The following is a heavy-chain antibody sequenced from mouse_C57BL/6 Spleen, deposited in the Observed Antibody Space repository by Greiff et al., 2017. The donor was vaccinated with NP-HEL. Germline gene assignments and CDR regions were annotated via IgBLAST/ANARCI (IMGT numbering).Heavy chain of an antibody. V-gene: IGHV5-6*01. Sequence: EVKVVESGGDLVKPGGSLKLSCAASGFTFSSYGMSWVRQTPDKRLEWVATISSGGSYTYYPDSVKGRFTISRDNAKNTLYLQMSSLKSEDTAMYYCASVELTGTSFDYWGQGTTLTVSS. J-gene: IGHJ2*01. CDR2: ISSGGSYT. CDR1: GFTFSSYG. CDR3: ASVELTGTSFDY. D-gene: IGHD4-1*01.